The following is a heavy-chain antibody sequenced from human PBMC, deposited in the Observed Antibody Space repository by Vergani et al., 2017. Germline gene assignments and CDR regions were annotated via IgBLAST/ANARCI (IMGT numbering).Heavy chain of an antibody. J-gene: IGHJ6*02. CDR1: GFTFSSYG. CDR2: IWYDGSNK. CDR3: ARDLRDYSNHYYYYYYGMDV. Sequence: QVQLVESGGGVVQPGRSLRLSCAASGFTFSSYGRHWVRQAPGKGLEWVAVIWYDGSNKYYADSVKGRFTISRDNSKNTLYLQMNSLRAEDTAVYYCARDLRDYSNHYYYYYYGMDVWGQGP. D-gene: IGHD4-11*01. V-gene: IGHV3-33*01.